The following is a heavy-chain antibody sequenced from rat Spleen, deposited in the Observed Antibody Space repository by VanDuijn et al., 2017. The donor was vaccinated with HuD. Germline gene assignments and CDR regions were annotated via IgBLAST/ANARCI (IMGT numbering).Heavy chain of an antibody. V-gene: IGHV5-22*01. CDR3: ARRHYGYTDYFDY. D-gene: IGHD1-9*01. CDR2: ISYEGSST. CDR1: GFTFSDFY. Sequence: EVQLVESDGGLVQPGRSLKLSCAASGFTFSDFYMAWVRKAPTKGLEWVASISYEGSSTYYGDSVKGRFTISRDNAKSTLSLQMDSLRSEDTATYYCARRHYGYTDYFDYWGQGVMVTVSS. J-gene: IGHJ2*01.